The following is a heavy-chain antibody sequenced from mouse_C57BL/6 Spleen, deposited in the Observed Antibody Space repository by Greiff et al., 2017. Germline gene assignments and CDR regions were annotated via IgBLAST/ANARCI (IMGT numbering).Heavy chain of an antibody. V-gene: IGHV14-4*01. J-gene: IGHJ2*01. CDR2: IDPENGDT. CDR3: TTRGYDLYYFDY. CDR1: GFNIKDDY. D-gene: IGHD2-2*01. Sequence: VQLQQSGAELVRPGASVKLSCTASGFNIKDDYMHWVKQRPEQGLEWIGWIDPENGDTEYASKFQGKATITADTSSNTAYLQLSSLTSEDTAVYYCTTRGYDLYYFDYWGQGTTLTVSS.